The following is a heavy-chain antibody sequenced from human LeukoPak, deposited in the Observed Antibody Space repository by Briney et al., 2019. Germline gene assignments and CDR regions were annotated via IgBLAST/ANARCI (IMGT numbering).Heavy chain of an antibody. J-gene: IGHJ6*03. D-gene: IGHD5-12*01. V-gene: IGHV1-69*13. CDR2: IIPIFGTA. Sequence: SVKVSCKASAYTFTGYHMHWVRQAPGQGLEGVGGIIPIFGTANYAQKFQGRVTITADESTSTAYMELSSLRSEDTAVYYCARARPARQYSGYPYYYYMDVWGKGTTVTVSS. CDR1: AYTFTGYH. CDR3: ARARPARQYSGYPYYYYMDV.